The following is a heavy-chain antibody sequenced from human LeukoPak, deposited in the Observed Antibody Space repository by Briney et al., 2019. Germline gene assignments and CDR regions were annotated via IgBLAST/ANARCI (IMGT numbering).Heavy chain of an antibody. CDR2: IYYSWNT. CDR3: ARRRSNWYFDL. CDR1: GDSISSSFYY. J-gene: IGHJ2*01. Sequence: SETLSLTCTVSGDSISSSFYYWDWIRQPPVKGLEWLGIIYYSWNTYYNPSLKSRVTISVDTSKSQFSLKLSSVTAADTAVYYCARRRSNWYFDLWGRGTLVTVS. V-gene: IGHV4-39*01.